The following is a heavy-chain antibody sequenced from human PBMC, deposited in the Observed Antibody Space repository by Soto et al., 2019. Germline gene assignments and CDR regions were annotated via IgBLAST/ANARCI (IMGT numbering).Heavy chain of an antibody. D-gene: IGHD2-15*01. CDR3: ARDAYCSGGSCYYYYYGMDV. J-gene: IGHJ6*02. CDR1: GFTFSSYA. Sequence: LRLSCAASGFTFSSYAMHWVRQAPGKGLEGVAVISYDGSNKYYADSVKRRFTISRDNSKNTLYLQMNSLRAEDTAVYYCARDAYCSGGSCYYYYYGMDVWGQGTTVTVSS. CDR2: ISYDGSNK. V-gene: IGHV3-30-3*01.